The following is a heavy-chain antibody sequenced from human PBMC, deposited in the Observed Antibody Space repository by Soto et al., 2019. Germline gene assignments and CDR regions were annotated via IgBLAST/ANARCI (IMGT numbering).Heavy chain of an antibody. CDR3: ARKGYNWKKNWFDP. V-gene: IGHV4-59*01. CDR1: GGSISSYY. Sequence: QVQLQESGPGLVKPSETLSLTCTVSGGSISSYYWSWIRQPPGKGLEWIGYIYYSGSTNYNPSLKSRVTISVDTSKNQFSLKLSSVTAADTAVYYCARKGYNWKKNWFDPWGQGTLFTVSS. J-gene: IGHJ5*02. CDR2: IYYSGST. D-gene: IGHD1-20*01.